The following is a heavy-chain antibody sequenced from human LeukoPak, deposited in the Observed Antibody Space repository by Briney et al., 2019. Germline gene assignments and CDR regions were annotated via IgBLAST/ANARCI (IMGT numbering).Heavy chain of an antibody. J-gene: IGHJ4*02. CDR1: GFTFSSYA. CDR2: ISYDGSNK. D-gene: IGHD3-22*01. Sequence: PGGSLRLSCAASGFTFSSYAMHWVRQAPGKGLEWVAVISYDGSNKYYADSVKGRFTISRDNSKNTLYLQMNSLRAEDTAVYYCARDRDYYDSSGYYYSWGQGTLVTVSS. V-gene: IGHV3-30-3*01. CDR3: ARDRDYYDSSGYYYS.